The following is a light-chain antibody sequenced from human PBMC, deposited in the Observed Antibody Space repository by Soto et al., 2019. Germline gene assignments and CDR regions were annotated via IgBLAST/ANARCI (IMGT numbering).Light chain of an antibody. V-gene: IGKV1-17*03. CDR2: DAS. J-gene: IGKJ1*01. CDR1: QGISNY. CDR3: QHYNSYSEA. Sequence: DIHMTQSTSAMSASVVDRVTITCRASQGISNYLNWYQQKPGRTHKLLIYDASNLEAGVPSRFSGSGSGTEFTLTIRSLQPDDFATYYCQHYNSYSEAFGQGTKVDI.